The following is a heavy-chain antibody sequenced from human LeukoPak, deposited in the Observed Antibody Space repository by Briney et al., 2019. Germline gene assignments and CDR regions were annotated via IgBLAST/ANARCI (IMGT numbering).Heavy chain of an antibody. CDR2: ISWNSGSI. Sequence: GRSLRLSCVASGFTFDDYAMHWVRQAPGKGLEWVSGISWNSGSIGYADSVKGRFTISRDNAKNSLYLQMNSLRAEDTALYYCAKDLLYWGQGTLVTVSS. J-gene: IGHJ4*02. D-gene: IGHD2/OR15-2a*01. CDR3: AKDLLY. CDR1: GFTFDDYA. V-gene: IGHV3-9*01.